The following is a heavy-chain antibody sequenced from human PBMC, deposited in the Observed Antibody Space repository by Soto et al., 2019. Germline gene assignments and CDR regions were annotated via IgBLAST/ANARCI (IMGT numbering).Heavy chain of an antibody. CDR2: IWYDGSNK. D-gene: IGHD3-10*01. V-gene: IGHV3-33*01. J-gene: IGHJ3*02. CDR3: ARGVGSSSPVWWFGEHPDAFDI. CDR1: GFTFSSYG. Sequence: PGGSLRLSCAASGFTFSSYGMHWVRQAPGKGLEWVAVIWYDGSNKYYADSVKGRFTISRDNSKNTLYLQMNSLRAEDTAVYYCARGVGSSSPVWWFGEHPDAFDIWGQGTMVTVTS.